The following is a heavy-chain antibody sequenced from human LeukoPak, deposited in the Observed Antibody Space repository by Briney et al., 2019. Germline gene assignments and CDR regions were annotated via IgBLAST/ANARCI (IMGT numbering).Heavy chain of an antibody. CDR2: ISGDGSST. CDR1: GFTFSSYW. CDR3: ARGRWGTAIDY. V-gene: IGHV3-74*01. J-gene: IGHJ4*02. D-gene: IGHD1-7*01. Sequence: PGGSLRLSCAASGFTFSSYWMHWVRQAPGKGLVWVSYISGDGSSTTYADSVKGRFTISRDNAKNTLDLQMNSLRAEDTAVYYCARGRWGTAIDYWAQGTLVTVSS.